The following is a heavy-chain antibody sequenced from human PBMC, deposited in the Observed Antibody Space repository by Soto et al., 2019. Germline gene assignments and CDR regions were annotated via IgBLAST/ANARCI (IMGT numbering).Heavy chain of an antibody. Sequence: SETMSLTCTVAGGSISSYYLSWIRQPPGKGLEWIGYIYYSGSTNYNPSLKSRVTISVDTSKNQFSLKLSSVTAADTAVYYCARRWGRTFDYWGQGTTVTVSS. V-gene: IGHV4-59*08. D-gene: IGHD7-27*01. CDR3: ARRWGRTFDY. CDR1: GGSISSYY. CDR2: IYYSGST. J-gene: IGHJ4*03.